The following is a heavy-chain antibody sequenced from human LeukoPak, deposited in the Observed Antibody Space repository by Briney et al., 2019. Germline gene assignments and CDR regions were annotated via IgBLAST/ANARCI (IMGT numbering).Heavy chain of an antibody. CDR2: INPSGGST. CDR1: GYTFTSYY. V-gene: IGHV1-46*03. D-gene: IGHD3-22*01. J-gene: IGHJ6*02. CDR3: ASSGHYDSSGYSPYYYYYGMDV. Sequence: ASVKVSCKASGYTFTSYYMHWVRQAPGQGLEWMGIINPSGGSTSYAQKFQGSVTMTRDTSTSTVYMELSSLRSEDTAVYYCASSGHYDSSGYSPYYYYYGMDVWGQGTTVTVSS.